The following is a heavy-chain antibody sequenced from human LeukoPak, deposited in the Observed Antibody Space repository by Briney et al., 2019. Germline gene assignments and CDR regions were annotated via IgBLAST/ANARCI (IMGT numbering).Heavy chain of an antibody. V-gene: IGHV3-21*01. Sequence: PGGSLRLSCAASGFTFSSYSMNWVRQAPGKGLEWVSSISSSSSYIYYADSVKGRFTISRDNSKNTLYLQMNSLRAEGTAVYYCARERVGATDYWGQGTLVTVSS. CDR2: ISSSSSYI. J-gene: IGHJ4*02. D-gene: IGHD1-26*01. CDR3: ARERVGATDY. CDR1: GFTFSSYS.